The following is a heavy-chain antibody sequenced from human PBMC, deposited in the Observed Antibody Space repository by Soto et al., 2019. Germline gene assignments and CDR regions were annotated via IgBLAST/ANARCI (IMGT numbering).Heavy chain of an antibody. D-gene: IGHD3-9*01. CDR1: GGSISSTSYY. CDR3: ARMGLDDTLTGYYFDH. CDR2: IFYSGST. V-gene: IGHV4-39*01. J-gene: IGHJ4*02. Sequence: QLQLQESGPGLVRPSETLSLTCTVSGGSISSTSYYWGWVRQPPGKGLEWIGGIFYSGSTYYNPSLKSRVTISVDTSKNQCSLKLSSVTAADTAVYYCARMGLDDTLTGYYFDHWGQGSLVTVSS.